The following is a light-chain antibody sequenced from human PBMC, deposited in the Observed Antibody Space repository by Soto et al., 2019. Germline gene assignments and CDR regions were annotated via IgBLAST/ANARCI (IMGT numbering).Light chain of an antibody. CDR2: AAS. Sequence: EIVMTQSPATLSVSPGERATLSCRASQSVSSNLAWYQQKPGQAPRLLIYAASTRATGISTRFSGSGSGTEFTLTISSLPSEDFAVYSCQQYSNWPPTFGQGTKVDIK. CDR1: QSVSSN. J-gene: IGKJ1*01. CDR3: QQYSNWPPT. V-gene: IGKV3-15*01.